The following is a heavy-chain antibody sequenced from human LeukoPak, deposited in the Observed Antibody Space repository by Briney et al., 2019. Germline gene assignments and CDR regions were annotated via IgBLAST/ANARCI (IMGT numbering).Heavy chain of an antibody. CDR3: ARSSLRYFDWLLHFDY. D-gene: IGHD3-9*01. CDR1: GGSFSGYY. J-gene: IGHJ4*02. V-gene: IGHV4-34*01. CDR2: INHSGST. Sequence: SETLSLTCAVYGGSFSGYYWSWIRQPPGKGLEWIEEINHSGSTNYNPSLKSRVTISVDTSKNQFSLKLSSVTAADTAVYYCARSSLRYFDWLLHFDYWGQGTLVTVSS.